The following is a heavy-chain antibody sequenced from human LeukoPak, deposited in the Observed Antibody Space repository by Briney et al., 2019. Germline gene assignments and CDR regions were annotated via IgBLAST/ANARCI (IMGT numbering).Heavy chain of an antibody. CDR3: AGGTTNTKGAFDM. CDR1: GYTFTNYY. D-gene: IGHD2-8*01. CDR2: INPSGSST. V-gene: IGHV1-46*01. J-gene: IGHJ3*02. Sequence: ASVKXSCKASGYTFTNYYIHWVRQAPXQGLEWMGIINPSGSSTSYAQKFQGRVTMTRDTSTSTVYMELSSLRSEDTAVYYCAGGTTNTKGAFDMWGQGTMVTVSS.